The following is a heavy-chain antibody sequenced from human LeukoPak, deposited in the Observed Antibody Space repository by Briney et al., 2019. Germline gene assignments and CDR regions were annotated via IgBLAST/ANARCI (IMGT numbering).Heavy chain of an antibody. CDR3: ARSTTVVKYRHFDY. J-gene: IGHJ4*02. V-gene: IGHV6-1*01. D-gene: IGHD4-23*01. CDR1: GDSVSSNSAA. Sequence: SQTLSLTCAISGDSVSSNSAAWNWIRQSPSRGLEWLGRTYYRSKWYNDYAVSVKSRITINPDTSKNQFSLKLSSVTAADTAVYYCARSTTVVKYRHFDYWGQGTLVTVSS. CDR2: TYYRSKWYN.